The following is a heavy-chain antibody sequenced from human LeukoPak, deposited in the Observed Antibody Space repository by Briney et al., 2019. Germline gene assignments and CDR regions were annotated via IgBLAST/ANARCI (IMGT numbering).Heavy chain of an antibody. CDR3: ASRYDYSNYIDY. CDR2: INHSGST. V-gene: IGHV4-34*01. CDR1: GGSFSGYY. Sequence: SETLSLTCDVYGGSFSGYYWNWIRQSPGEGLEWIGEINHSGSTNYNPSPKSRVTISVDTSKNQFSLKLSSVTAADTAVYYCASRYDYSNYIDYWGQGTLVTVS. J-gene: IGHJ4*02. D-gene: IGHD4-11*01.